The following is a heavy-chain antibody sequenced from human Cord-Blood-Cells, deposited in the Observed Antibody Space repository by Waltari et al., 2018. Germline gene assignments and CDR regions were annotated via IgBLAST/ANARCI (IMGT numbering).Heavy chain of an antibody. Sequence: QVQLVESGGGVVQPGRSLRLSCAASGFTFSSYAMHWVRQAPGKGLEGVAVISYDGSNKYYADSVKGRFTISRDNSKNTLYLQMNSLRAEDTAVYYCARGAYDSSGYSDYWGQGTLVTVSS. V-gene: IGHV3-30-3*01. CDR1: GFTFSSYA. CDR3: ARGAYDSSGYSDY. D-gene: IGHD3-22*01. CDR2: ISYDGSNK. J-gene: IGHJ4*02.